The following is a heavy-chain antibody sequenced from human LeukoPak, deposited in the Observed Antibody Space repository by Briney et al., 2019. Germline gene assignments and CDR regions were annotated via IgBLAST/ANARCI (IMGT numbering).Heavy chain of an antibody. J-gene: IGHJ3*01. CDR1: GGSISSYY. D-gene: IGHD2-15*01. CDR2: IYYSGST. Sequence: SETLSLTCTVSGGSISSYYWSWIRQPPGKGLEWIGYIYYSGSTNYNPSLKSRVTISVDMSKNQFSLNLSSVTAADTAVYYCARRGRAQGPLSLWGQGTLVTVSS. CDR3: ARRGRAQGPLSL. V-gene: IGHV4-59*01.